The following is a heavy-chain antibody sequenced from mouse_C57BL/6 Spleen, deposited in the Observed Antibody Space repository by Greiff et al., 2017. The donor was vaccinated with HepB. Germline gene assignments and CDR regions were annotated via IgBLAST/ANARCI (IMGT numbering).Heavy chain of an antibody. J-gene: IGHJ4*01. V-gene: IGHV1-82*01. CDR2: IYPGDGDT. D-gene: IGHD2-1*01. CDR3: ARRSLLYYAMYD. Sequence: VQLQQSGPELVKPGASVKISCKASGYAFSSSWMHWVKQRPGKGLEWIGRIYPGDGDTNYNGQFKGKSTLTADKSSSTAYMQLSSRTSEDSAVYCCARRSLLYYAMYDWGQGTSVT. CDR1: GYAFSSSW.